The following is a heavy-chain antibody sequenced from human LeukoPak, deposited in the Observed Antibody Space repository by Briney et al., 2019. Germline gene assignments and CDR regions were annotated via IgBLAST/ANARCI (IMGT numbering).Heavy chain of an antibody. V-gene: IGHV4-34*01. CDR1: GGSFSGYY. J-gene: IGHJ3*02. CDR2: INHSGST. Sequence: KTSETLSLTCAVYGGSFSGYYWSWIRQPPGKGLEWIGEINHSGSTNYNPSLKSRVTISVDTSKNQFSLKLSSVTAADTAVYYCAGAQITIFGVTTPGADAFDIWGQGTMVTVSS. D-gene: IGHD3-3*01. CDR3: AGAQITIFGVTTPGADAFDI.